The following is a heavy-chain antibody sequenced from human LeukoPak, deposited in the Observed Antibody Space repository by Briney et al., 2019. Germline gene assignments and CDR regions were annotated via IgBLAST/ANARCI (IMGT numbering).Heavy chain of an antibody. J-gene: IGHJ4*02. V-gene: IGHV3-21*01. CDR1: GFTFSSYS. CDR3: ARDRNYYDSRNFDY. D-gene: IGHD3-22*01. CDR2: ISSSSSYI. Sequence: PGGSLRLSCAASGFTFSSYSMNWVRQAPGKGLEWVSSISSSSSYIYYADSVKGRFTISGDNAKNSLYLQMNSLRAEDTAVYYCARDRNYYDSRNFDYWGQGTLVTVSS.